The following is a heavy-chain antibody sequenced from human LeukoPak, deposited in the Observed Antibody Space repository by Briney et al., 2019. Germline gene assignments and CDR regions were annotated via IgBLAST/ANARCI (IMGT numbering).Heavy chain of an antibody. J-gene: IGHJ4*02. CDR2: ISWNSGSI. CDR1: GFTFDDYA. V-gene: IGHV3-9*01. Sequence: GGSLRLSCAASGFTFDDYAMHWVRQAPGKGLGWVSGISWNSGSIGYADSVKGRFTISRDNAKNSLYLQMNSLRAEDTALYYCAKASKWEIPAVFDDGGQGTLVTVSS. D-gene: IGHD1-26*01. CDR3: AKASKWEIPAVFDD.